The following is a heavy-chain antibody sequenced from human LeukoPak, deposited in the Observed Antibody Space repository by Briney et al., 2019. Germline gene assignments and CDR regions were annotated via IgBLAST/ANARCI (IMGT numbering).Heavy chain of an antibody. CDR3: ARENDYYDSSGYYI. V-gene: IGHV1-18*01. Sequence: ASVKVSCKASGYTFTSYGISWVRQAPGQGLEWMGWISAYNGNTNYAQKLQGRVTMTTDTSTSTAYMELRSLRSDDTAVYYCARENDYYDSSGYYIWGQGTLVTVSP. J-gene: IGHJ4*02. CDR1: GYTFTSYG. D-gene: IGHD3-22*01. CDR2: ISAYNGNT.